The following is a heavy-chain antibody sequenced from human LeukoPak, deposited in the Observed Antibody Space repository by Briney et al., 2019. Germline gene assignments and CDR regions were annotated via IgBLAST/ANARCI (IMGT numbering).Heavy chain of an antibody. CDR3: AQSHSSGWYPVDHYGMDV. Sequence: SGPTLVNPTQTLMLTCTFSGFSLSTSAVGVGWIRQPPGKALEWLALIYWDDDKRYSPSLKSRLTITKDTSKNQVVLTMTNMDPLDTATYYWAQSHSSGWYPVDHYGMDVWAKETTVTVSS. D-gene: IGHD6-13*01. CDR1: GFSLSTSAVG. CDR2: IYWDDDK. V-gene: IGHV2-5*02. J-gene: IGHJ6*04.